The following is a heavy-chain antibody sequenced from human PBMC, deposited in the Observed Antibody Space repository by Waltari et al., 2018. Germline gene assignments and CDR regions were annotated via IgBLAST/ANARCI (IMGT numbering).Heavy chain of an antibody. V-gene: IGHV4-38-2*02. CDR2: IHHSGRT. J-gene: IGHJ4*02. D-gene: IGHD1-26*01. CDR3: ARLGGTYFPFDY. CDR1: GYSISNGYY. Sequence: QVQLQESGPGLVKPSETLSLTCSVSGYSISNGYYWAWIRQPPGKGLEWLGSIHHSGRTFYNLSLQSRVTISVDTSKNQFSLKLSAVTAADRAVYFCARLGGTYFPFDYWGQGALVTVSA.